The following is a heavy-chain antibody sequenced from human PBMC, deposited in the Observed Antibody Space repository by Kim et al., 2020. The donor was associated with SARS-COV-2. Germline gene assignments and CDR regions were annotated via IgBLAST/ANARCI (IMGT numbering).Heavy chain of an antibody. J-gene: IGHJ4*02. Sequence: AESVKGRFTISRDNAKNSLYLQMNSLRDEDTAVYYCARGLDDFGQLNLDYWGQGTLVTVSS. V-gene: IGHV3-48*02. D-gene: IGHD3-3*01. CDR3: ARGLDDFGQLNLDY.